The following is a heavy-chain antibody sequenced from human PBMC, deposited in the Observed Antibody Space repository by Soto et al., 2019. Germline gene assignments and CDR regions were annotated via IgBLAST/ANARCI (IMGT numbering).Heavy chain of an antibody. D-gene: IGHD6-13*01. CDR1: GFTFDDYV. J-gene: IGHJ2*01. CDR3: AKDRGWGGAPGTLWDFDL. Sequence: EMQLVESGGGLVQPGRSLRLSCAASGFTFDDYVMHWVRQGPGKGLEWVSSITWNSGTIDYADSVKGRFTISRDNAKSSLYLQLNSLRTEDTAFYYCAKDRGWGGAPGTLWDFDLWGCGTLVTVSS. CDR2: ITWNSGTI. V-gene: IGHV3-9*01.